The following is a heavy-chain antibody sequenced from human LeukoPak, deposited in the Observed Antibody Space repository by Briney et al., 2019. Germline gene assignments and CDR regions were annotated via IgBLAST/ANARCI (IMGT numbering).Heavy chain of an antibody. D-gene: IGHD3-22*01. J-gene: IGHJ4*02. Sequence: PGGSLRLSCAASGFTFSSYGMHWVRQAPGKGLEWVAVISYDGSNKYYADSVKGRFTISRDNSKNTLYLQMNSLRAEDTAVYYCARGYCYDSSGYYYYWGQGTLVTVSS. CDR1: GFTFSSYG. CDR2: ISYDGSNK. CDR3: ARGYCYDSSGYYYY. V-gene: IGHV3-30*03.